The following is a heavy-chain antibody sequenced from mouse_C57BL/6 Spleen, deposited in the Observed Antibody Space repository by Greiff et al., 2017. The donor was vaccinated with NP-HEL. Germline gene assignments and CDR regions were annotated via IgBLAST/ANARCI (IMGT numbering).Heavy chain of an antibody. CDR2: IYPRDGRA. V-gene: IGHV1-85*01. J-gene: IGHJ2*01. Sequence: QVQLQQSGPELVKPGASVKLSCKASGYTFTSYDINWVQQRPGPGLEWIGRIYPRDGRAKYNEKFKGKATLTVDTSSSTAYMELHSLTSEDSAVYFCARKEGPFDYWGQGTTLTVSS. CDR1: GYTFTSYD. CDR3: ARKEGPFDY.